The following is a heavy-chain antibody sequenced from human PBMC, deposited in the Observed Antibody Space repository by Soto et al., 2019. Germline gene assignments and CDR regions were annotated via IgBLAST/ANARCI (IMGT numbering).Heavy chain of an antibody. CDR1: GVTFSSYG. J-gene: IGHJ4*02. D-gene: IGHD3-9*01. CDR3: ARVRYFDWLITH. CDR2: IWYDGSNK. Sequence: GGSLRFSCAASGVTFSSYGMHWVRQAPGKGLEWVAVIWYDGSNKYYADFVKGRFTISRDNSKNTLYLQMNSLRAEDTAVYYCARVRYFDWLITHWGQGTLVTVSS. V-gene: IGHV3-33*01.